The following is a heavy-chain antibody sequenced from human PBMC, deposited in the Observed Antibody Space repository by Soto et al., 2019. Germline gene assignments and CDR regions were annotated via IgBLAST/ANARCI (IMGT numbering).Heavy chain of an antibody. D-gene: IGHD4-17*01. CDR1: GYTFTSYG. CDR2: ISANNGNT. Sequence: QVQLVQSGAEVKKPGASVKVSCKASGYTFTSYGISWVRQAPGQGLEWMGWISANNGNTNYAQKLQGRVTLTTDTSTCTAYMELRSLRSDDTAVYYCARDYGDYFLFTLHYWGQGTLVTVSS. V-gene: IGHV1-18*01. J-gene: IGHJ4*02. CDR3: ARDYGDYFLFTLHY.